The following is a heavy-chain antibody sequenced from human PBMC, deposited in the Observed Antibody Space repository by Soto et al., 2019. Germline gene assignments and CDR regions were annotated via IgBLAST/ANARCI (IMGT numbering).Heavy chain of an antibody. D-gene: IGHD6-13*01. J-gene: IGHJ6*02. Sequence: VKVSCKASGGTFSSYAISWVRQAPGQGLEWMGGIIPIFGTANYAQKFQGRVTITADESTSTAYMELSSLRSEDTAVYYCASTYSSSWYYYYGMDVWGQGTTVTVSS. CDR3: ASTYSSSWYYYYGMDV. CDR2: IIPIFGTA. CDR1: GGTFSSYA. V-gene: IGHV1-69*13.